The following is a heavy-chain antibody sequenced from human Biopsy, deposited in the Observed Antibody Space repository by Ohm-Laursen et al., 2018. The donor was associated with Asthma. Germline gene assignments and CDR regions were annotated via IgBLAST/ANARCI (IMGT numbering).Heavy chain of an antibody. CDR2: IFDSEGS. CDR1: GGSMTSGGHT. J-gene: IGHJ4*02. V-gene: IGHV4-31*02. Sequence: TLSLTWPVSGGSMTSGGHTWNWIRQIPGKGLEWIGYIFDSEGSYYNPSLKSRVMISLDTSQNQFSLSLNSVTAADTAVYFCARGSGLYPESPFDYWGQGTLVTVSS. CDR3: ARGSGLYPESPFDY. D-gene: IGHD2-15*01.